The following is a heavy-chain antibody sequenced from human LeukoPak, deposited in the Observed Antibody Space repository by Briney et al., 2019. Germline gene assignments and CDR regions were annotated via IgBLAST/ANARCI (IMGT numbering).Heavy chain of an antibody. CDR3: ANGERPAYGSGPGY. J-gene: IGHJ4*02. CDR2: INPNSGGT. Sequence: ASVKVSCKASGYTFTGYYMHWVRQAPGQGLAWMGWINPNSGGTNYAQKFQGRVTMARDTSISTAYMELSRLRSDDTAVYYCANGERPAYGSGPGYWGQGTLVTVSS. CDR1: GYTFTGYY. D-gene: IGHD3-10*01. V-gene: IGHV1-2*02.